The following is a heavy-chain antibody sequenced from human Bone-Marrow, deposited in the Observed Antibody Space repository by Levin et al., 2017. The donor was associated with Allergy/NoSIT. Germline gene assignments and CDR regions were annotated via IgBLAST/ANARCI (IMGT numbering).Heavy chain of an antibody. Sequence: GGSLRLSCAASGFTVSSNYMSWVRQAPGKGLEWVSVIYSGGSTYYADSVKGRFTISRDNSKNTLYLQMNSLRAEDTAVYYCARYIKYSGYDTGGMDVWGQGTTVTVSS. CDR3: ARYIKYSGYDTGGMDV. J-gene: IGHJ6*02. D-gene: IGHD5-12*01. CDR1: GFTVSSNY. CDR2: IYSGGST. V-gene: IGHV3-53*01.